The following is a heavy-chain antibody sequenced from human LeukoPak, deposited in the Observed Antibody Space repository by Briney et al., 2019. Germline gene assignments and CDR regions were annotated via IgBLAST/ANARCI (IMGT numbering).Heavy chain of an antibody. V-gene: IGHV3-30*18. CDR3: AKDFWGLIWTE. CDR1: GSTFSSYS. D-gene: IGHD7-27*01. CDR2: ISFDARNE. J-gene: IGHJ1*01. Sequence: CAASGSTFSSYSMHWGRQAPGKELEWVGVISFDARNENYAGSGRGRFTISRDNSRNMLFLQMNSLRPDDTAVYFCAKDFWGLIWTEWGQ.